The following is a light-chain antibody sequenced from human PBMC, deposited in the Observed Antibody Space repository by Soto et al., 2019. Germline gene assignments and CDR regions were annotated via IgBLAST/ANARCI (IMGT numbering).Light chain of an antibody. CDR3: QHYNSGTF. V-gene: IGKV1-5*03. Sequence: DIQMTQSPSTLSASVGDRVTITCRASQSISPWLAWYQQKPGQAPKLLIQKASSLESGVPSRFSGSGSGTEFTLTISGLQPDDFATYYCQHYNSGTFFGPATRLEIK. CDR2: KAS. J-gene: IGKJ2*01. CDR1: QSISPW.